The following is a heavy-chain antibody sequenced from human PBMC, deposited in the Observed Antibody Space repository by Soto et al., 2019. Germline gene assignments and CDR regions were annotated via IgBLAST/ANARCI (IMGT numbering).Heavy chain of an antibody. J-gene: IGHJ4*02. D-gene: IGHD1-1*01. V-gene: IGHV3-53*01. CDR3: VRGYWRLGESYYFDH. CDR1: GFTVSSSY. Sequence: PGGSLRLSCTTSGFTVSSSYMSWVRQAPGMGLEWVSVILTGGGTYYADSVKGRFTISRDNSQNRVHLEMNSLRGEDTATYYCVRGYWRLGESYYFDHCGPGTLVTVSS. CDR2: ILTGGGT.